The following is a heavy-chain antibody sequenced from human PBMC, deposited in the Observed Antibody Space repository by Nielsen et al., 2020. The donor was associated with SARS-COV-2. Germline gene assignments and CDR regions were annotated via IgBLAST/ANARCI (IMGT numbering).Heavy chain of an antibody. J-gene: IGHJ6*04. D-gene: IGHD3-3*01. V-gene: IGHV3-74*01. Sequence: GDSLKISCAASGFTFSSTYMDWVRQAPGQGLVWVSRINPTGSGTAYADSVKGRFAVSRDNAENTMVLQIHSLRVEDTAVYYCAGGADFWSGTQKYYMDVWGKGTTVTVSS. CDR2: INPTGSGT. CDR3: AGGADFWSGTQKYYMDV. CDR1: GFTFSSTY.